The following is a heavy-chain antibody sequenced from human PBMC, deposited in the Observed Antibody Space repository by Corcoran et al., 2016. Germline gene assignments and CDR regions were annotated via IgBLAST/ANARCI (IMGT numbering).Heavy chain of an antibody. D-gene: IGHD5-12*01. CDR2: IDWDDDK. CDR3: ARSRGLDGYFHFDY. J-gene: IGHJ4*02. CDR1: GFSLSTIGMR. Sequence: QVTLKESGPALVKPTQTLTLTCTFSGFSLSTIGMRVSWIRQPPGKALEWLARIDWDDDKFYSTSLKTRLTISKDTSKNQVVLTMTNMDPVDTATYYCARSRGLDGYFHFDYWGQGTLVTVAS. V-gene: IGHV2-70*04.